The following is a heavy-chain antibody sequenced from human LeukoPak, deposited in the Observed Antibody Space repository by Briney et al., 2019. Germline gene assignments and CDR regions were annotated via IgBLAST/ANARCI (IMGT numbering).Heavy chain of an antibody. D-gene: IGHD3-3*01. CDR2: IKQDGSEK. CDR1: GFTFSSYW. J-gene: IGHJ4*02. CDR3: ARAQYYDFWSGYYSSY. Sequence: GGSLRLSCAASGFTFSSYWMSWVRQAPGKGLEWVANIKQDGSEKYYVDSVKDRFTISRDNAKNSLYLQMNSLRAEDTAVYYCARAQYYDFWSGYYSSYWGQGTLVTVSS. V-gene: IGHV3-7*01.